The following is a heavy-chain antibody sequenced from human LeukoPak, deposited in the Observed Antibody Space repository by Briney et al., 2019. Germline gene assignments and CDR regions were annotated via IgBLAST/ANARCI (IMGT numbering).Heavy chain of an antibody. Sequence: SVTVSCKASGGTFSSYAISWVRQAPGQGLEWMGGIIPIFGTANYAQKFQGRVTITTDESTSTAYMELSSLRSEDTAVYYCARDRLGYCSSTSCFGFDYWGQGTLVTVSS. CDR2: IIPIFGTA. CDR3: ARDRLGYCSSTSCFGFDY. J-gene: IGHJ4*02. V-gene: IGHV1-69*05. CDR1: GGTFSSYA. D-gene: IGHD2-2*01.